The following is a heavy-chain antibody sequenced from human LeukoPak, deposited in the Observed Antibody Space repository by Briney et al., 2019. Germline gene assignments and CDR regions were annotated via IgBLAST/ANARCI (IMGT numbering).Heavy chain of an antibody. CDR2: RKEDGSVK. Sequence: GGSLRLSCVASGFTFSEYWMTWVRQAPGKGLERVANRKEDGSVKYYVDSVKGRFTISRDNAKNSLYLQLNSLRVEDTAVYYCATEGTDYRGSFGWFDPWGQGTLVTVSS. CDR3: ATEGTDYRGSFGWFDP. V-gene: IGHV3-7*01. CDR1: GFTFSEYW. J-gene: IGHJ5*02. D-gene: IGHD3-16*01.